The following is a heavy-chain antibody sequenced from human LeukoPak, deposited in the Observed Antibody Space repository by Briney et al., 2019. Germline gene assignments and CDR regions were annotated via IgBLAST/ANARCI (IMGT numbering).Heavy chain of an antibody. CDR3: AKDGGVRFLEWLYFDY. CDR2: ISGSGGST. D-gene: IGHD3-3*01. CDR1: GFTFSSYS. J-gene: IGHJ4*02. Sequence: GGSLRLSCAASGFTFSSYSMNWVRQAPGKGLEWVSAISGSGGSTYYADSVKGRFTISRDNSKNTLYLQMNSLRAEDTAVYYCAKDGGVRFLEWLYFDYWGQGTLVTVSS. V-gene: IGHV3-23*01.